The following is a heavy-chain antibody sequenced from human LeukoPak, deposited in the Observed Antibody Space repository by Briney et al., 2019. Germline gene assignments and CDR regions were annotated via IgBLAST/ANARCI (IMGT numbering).Heavy chain of an antibody. D-gene: IGHD3-3*01. J-gene: IGHJ6*02. CDR2: ISSSSSTI. CDR3: ARAYSPPNRKVLRFLEWLFQKYYYYGMDV. V-gene: IGHV3-48*02. Sequence: GGSLRLSCAASGFTFSSYSMNWVRQAPGNGLEGVSYISSSSSTIYYADSVKGRFTISRDNAKNSLYLQMNSLRDEDTAVYYCARAYSPPNRKVLRFLEWLFQKYYYYGMDVWGQGTTVTVSS. CDR1: GFTFSSYS.